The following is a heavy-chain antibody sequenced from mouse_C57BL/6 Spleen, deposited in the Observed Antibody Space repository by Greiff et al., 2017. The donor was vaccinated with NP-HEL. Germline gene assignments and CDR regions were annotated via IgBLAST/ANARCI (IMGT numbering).Heavy chain of an antibody. D-gene: IGHD2-3*01. CDR3: TRCDGYYSPWFAY. CDR1: GYTFTDYE. Sequence: QVQLQQSGAELVRPGASVTLSCKASGYTFTDYEMHWVKQTPVHGLEWIGAIDPETGGTAYNQKFKGKAILTADKSSSTAYMELRSLTSEDSAVYYCTRCDGYYSPWFAYWGQGTLVTVSA. CDR2: IDPETGGT. V-gene: IGHV1-15*01. J-gene: IGHJ3*01.